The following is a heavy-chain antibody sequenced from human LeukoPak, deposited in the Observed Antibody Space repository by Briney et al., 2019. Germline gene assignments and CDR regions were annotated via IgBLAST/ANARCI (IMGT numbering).Heavy chain of an antibody. V-gene: IGHV1-69*01. Sequence: SVKVSCKASGGTFSSYAISGVRQAPGQGLEWMGGIIPIFGTANYAQKFQGRVTITADESTSTAYMELSSLRSEDTAVYYCARGGYSYGYYYYGMDVWGKGTTVTVSS. D-gene: IGHD5-18*01. CDR1: GGTFSSYA. CDR2: IIPIFGTA. J-gene: IGHJ6*04. CDR3: ARGGYSYGYYYYGMDV.